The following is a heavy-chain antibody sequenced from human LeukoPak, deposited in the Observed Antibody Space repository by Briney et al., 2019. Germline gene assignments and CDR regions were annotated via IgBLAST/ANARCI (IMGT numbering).Heavy chain of an antibody. V-gene: IGHV4-61*02. Sequence: SETLSLTCTVSGGSITSGRYYWTWIRQPAGKGLEWIGRLYTNDNTNYDPSLESRVSISVDTSKSQFYLQLTSVTAADTAVYFCARGVVTDEYYMDVWGKGITVIVSS. CDR1: GGSITSGRYY. CDR3: ARGVVTDEYYMDV. J-gene: IGHJ6*03. CDR2: LYTNDNT. D-gene: IGHD2-21*02.